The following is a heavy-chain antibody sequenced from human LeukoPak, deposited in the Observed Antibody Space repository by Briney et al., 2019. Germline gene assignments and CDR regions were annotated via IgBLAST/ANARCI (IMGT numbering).Heavy chain of an antibody. V-gene: IGHV1-69*10. Sequence: ASVKVSCKASGGTFSSYAISWVRQAPGQGLEWMGGIIPIFGIANYAQKFQGRVTITADKSTSTAYMELSSLRSEDTAVYYCARGPITMIDVGADWFDPGAREPWSPSPQ. J-gene: IGHJ5*02. D-gene: IGHD3-22*01. CDR2: IIPIFGIA. CDR3: ARGPITMIDVGADWFDP. CDR1: GGTFSSYA.